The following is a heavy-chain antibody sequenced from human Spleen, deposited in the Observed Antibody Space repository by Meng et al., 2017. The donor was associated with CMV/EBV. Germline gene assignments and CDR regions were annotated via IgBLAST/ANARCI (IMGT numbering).Heavy chain of an antibody. CDR3: ARGGSEDYDFWSGYFFDY. D-gene: IGHD3-3*01. CDR2: VIPMFSTA. CDR1: TFSSYA. Sequence: TFSSYAFGWVRQAPEQGLEWMGGVIPMFSTANYAQKFQGRVTITTDESTSTAYMELSSLRSDDTAVYYCARGGSEDYDFWSGYFFDYWGQGTLVTVSS. J-gene: IGHJ4*02. V-gene: IGHV1-69*05.